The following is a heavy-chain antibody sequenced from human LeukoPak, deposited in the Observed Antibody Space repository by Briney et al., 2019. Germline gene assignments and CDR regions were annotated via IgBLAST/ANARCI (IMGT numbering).Heavy chain of an antibody. CDR3: AREDSSSWYVHWFDP. J-gene: IGHJ5*02. V-gene: IGHV1-2*02. Sequence: ASVKVSCKASGYTFTSYNIHWVRQAPGQGLEWMGWINPNSGGTNYAQKFQGRVTMTRDTSISTAYMELSRLRSDDTAVYYCAREDSSSWYVHWFDPWGQGTLVTVSS. D-gene: IGHD6-13*01. CDR1: GYTFTSYN. CDR2: INPNSGGT.